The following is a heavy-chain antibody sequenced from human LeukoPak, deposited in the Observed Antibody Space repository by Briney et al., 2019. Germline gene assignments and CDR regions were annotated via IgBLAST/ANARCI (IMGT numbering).Heavy chain of an antibody. D-gene: IGHD6-19*01. Sequence: GGSLRLSCVASGFSFSNLAMGWVRQAPGNGLEWVSVISNSGGITYYADSVKGRFTISRDNSRNTLYLQMNSLRVDDTAVYYCAKDARRYSGWYFFDHWGQGTLVTVSS. V-gene: IGHV3-23*01. J-gene: IGHJ4*02. CDR3: AKDARRYSGWYFFDH. CDR1: GFSFSNLA. CDR2: ISNSGGIT.